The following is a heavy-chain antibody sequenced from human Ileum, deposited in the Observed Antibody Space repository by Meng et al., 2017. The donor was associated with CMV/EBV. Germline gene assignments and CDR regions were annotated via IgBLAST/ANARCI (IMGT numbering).Heavy chain of an antibody. D-gene: IGHD1-1*01. CDR2: IKEDGSAK. CDR1: GFPFNNYW. V-gene: IGHV3-7*01. Sequence: GESLKISCAASGFPFNNYWLTWVRQAPGKGPEWVANIKEDGSAKNYVDSVKGRFTISRDNSKNTLYLQMNSLRAEDTAVYNCAKDLTPGVQAMDVWGQGTTVTVSS. J-gene: IGHJ6*02. CDR3: AKDLTPGVQAMDV.